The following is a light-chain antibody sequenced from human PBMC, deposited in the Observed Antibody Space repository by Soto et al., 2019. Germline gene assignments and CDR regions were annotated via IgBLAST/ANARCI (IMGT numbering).Light chain of an antibody. Sequence: DIXMTQSXSTLSASVGDRVTITCRASQSISSWLAWYQQKPGKAPKLLIYKASSLESGVPSRFSGSGSGTEFTLTISSLQPDDFATYYCQQYNSYWTFGQGTKVEIK. J-gene: IGKJ1*01. V-gene: IGKV1-5*03. CDR2: KAS. CDR3: QQYNSYWT. CDR1: QSISSW.